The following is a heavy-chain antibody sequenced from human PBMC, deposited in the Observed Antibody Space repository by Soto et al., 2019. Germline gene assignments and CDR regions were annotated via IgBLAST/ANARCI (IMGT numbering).Heavy chain of an antibody. CDR2: IKEDGSEK. D-gene: IGHD5-18*01. V-gene: IGHV3-7*03. J-gene: IGHJ4*02. CDR1: GFTFTNYW. Sequence: GGSLRLSCAASGFTFTNYWMAWVRQAPGKGLEWVANIKEDGSEKNYADSVKGRFTISRDNAKNSLYLQVNSLRPEDTALYFCARDRLDVATAFTYDHWGPGIMVPSPQ. CDR3: ARDRLDVATAFTYDH.